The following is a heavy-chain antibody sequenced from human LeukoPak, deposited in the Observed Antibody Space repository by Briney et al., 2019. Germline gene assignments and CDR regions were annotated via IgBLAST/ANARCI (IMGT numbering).Heavy chain of an antibody. J-gene: IGHJ4*02. CDR3: ARERRGQLRYFDWLSPYYFDY. D-gene: IGHD3-9*01. CDR2: IYHSGST. CDR1: GYSISSGYY. Sequence: SETLSLTCTVSGYSISSGYYWGWIRQPPGKGLEWIGSIYHSGSTDYNPSLKSRVTISVDTSKNQFSLKLSSVTAADTAGYYCARERRGQLRYFDWLSPYYFDYWGQGTLVTVSS. V-gene: IGHV4-38-2*02.